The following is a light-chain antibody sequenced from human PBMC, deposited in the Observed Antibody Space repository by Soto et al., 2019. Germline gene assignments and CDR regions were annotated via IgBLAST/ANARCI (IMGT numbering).Light chain of an antibody. CDR3: CSYADGSTYV. Sequence: QSALTQPASVSGSPGQSITISCTGTSRDIGAYNYVSWYLQHPGKAPKLMIYEVVNRPSGVSNRFSGSKSGNTASLTISGLHAEDEADYYCCSYADGSTYVFGTGTKVTVL. V-gene: IGLV2-14*01. CDR2: EVV. CDR1: SRDIGAYNY. J-gene: IGLJ1*01.